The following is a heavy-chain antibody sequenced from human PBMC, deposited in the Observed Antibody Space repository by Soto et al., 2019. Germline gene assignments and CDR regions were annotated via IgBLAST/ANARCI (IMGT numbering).Heavy chain of an antibody. CDR1: GYTFTSYA. D-gene: IGHD3-10*01. CDR2: INAGNGNT. V-gene: IGHV1-3*01. Sequence: GASVKVSCKASGYTFTSYAMHWVRQAPGQRLEWMGWINAGNGNTKYSQKFQGRVTITRDTSASTAYMELSSLRSEDTAVYYCASGYYGSGSYYSFYYGMDVWGQGTTVTVSS. J-gene: IGHJ6*02. CDR3: ASGYYGSGSYYSFYYGMDV.